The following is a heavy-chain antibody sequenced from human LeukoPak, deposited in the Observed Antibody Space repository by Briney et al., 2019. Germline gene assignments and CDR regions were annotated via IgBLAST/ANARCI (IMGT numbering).Heavy chain of an antibody. Sequence: KPSETLSLTCTVSGGSISSSSYYWGWIRQPPGKGLEWIGSIYYSGSTYYNPSLKSRVAISVDTSKNQFSLKLSSVTAADTAVYSCARFERGYDSSGYYPPHFDYWGQGTLVTVSS. CDR3: ARFERGYDSSGYYPPHFDY. J-gene: IGHJ4*02. V-gene: IGHV4-39*01. D-gene: IGHD3-22*01. CDR2: IYYSGST. CDR1: GGSISSSSYY.